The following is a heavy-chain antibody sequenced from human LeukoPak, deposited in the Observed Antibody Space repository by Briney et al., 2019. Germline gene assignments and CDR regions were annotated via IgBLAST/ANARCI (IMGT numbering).Heavy chain of an antibody. J-gene: IGHJ4*02. V-gene: IGHV3-48*03. CDR1: GFTFSSYE. Sequence: GGSLRLSCAASGFTFSSYEMNWVRQAPGKGLEWVSYISSSGSTIYYADSVKGRFTISRDNSKNTLYLQMNSLRAEDTAVYYCAKPDRAIAAPGYWGQGTLVTVSS. CDR2: ISSSGSTI. CDR3: AKPDRAIAAPGY. D-gene: IGHD6-6*01.